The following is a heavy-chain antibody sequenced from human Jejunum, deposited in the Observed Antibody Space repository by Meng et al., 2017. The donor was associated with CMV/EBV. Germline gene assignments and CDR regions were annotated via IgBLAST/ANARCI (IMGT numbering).Heavy chain of an antibody. CDR2: ISWSSGIM. D-gene: IGHD1-14*01. J-gene: IGHJ1*01. Sequence: SGFTFSSSSMSWVRQAPGKRLEWISYISWSSGIMYYSDSVKGRFTISRDNAKNSLYLQMNSLRGEDTAVYYCTRDPNQLVLEYFQHWGQCTPVTVSS. V-gene: IGHV3-48*04. CDR1: GFTFSSSS. CDR3: TRDPNQLVLEYFQH.